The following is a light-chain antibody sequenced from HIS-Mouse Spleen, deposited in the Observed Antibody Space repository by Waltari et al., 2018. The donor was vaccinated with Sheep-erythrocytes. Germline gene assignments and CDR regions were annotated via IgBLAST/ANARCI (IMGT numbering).Light chain of an antibody. CDR1: KLGDNY. CDR3: QAWDSSTAV. V-gene: IGLV3-1*01. Sequence: SYEPTQPPSVSVSPGQTASITCSGDKLGDNYAYWYQQKPGQSPVLVIYQDSKRPSGIPERFSGSNSGNTATLTISGTQAMDEADYYCQAWDSSTAVFGGGTKLTVL. J-gene: IGLJ2*01. CDR2: QDS.